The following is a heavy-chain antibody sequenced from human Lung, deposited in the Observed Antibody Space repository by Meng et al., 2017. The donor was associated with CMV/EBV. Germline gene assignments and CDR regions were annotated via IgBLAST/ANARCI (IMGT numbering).Heavy chain of an antibody. V-gene: IGHV4-59*01. CDR2: IYYSGST. Sequence: SXTXSLXCTVSGGSISSYYWSWIRQPPGKGLEWIGYIYYSGSTNYNPSLKSRVTISVDTSKNQFSLKLSSVTAADTAVYYCARVSGYYYYGMDVWGQGTLVT. CDR3: ARVSGYYYYGMDV. D-gene: IGHD3-3*01. CDR1: GGSISSYY. J-gene: IGHJ6*02.